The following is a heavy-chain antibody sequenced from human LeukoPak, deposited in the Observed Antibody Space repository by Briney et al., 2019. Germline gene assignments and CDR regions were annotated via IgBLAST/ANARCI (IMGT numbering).Heavy chain of an antibody. D-gene: IGHD5-18*01. J-gene: IGHJ5*02. CDR3: ARDRGVDTAMVSSWFDP. V-gene: IGHV1-18*01. CDR1: GYTFTSYG. CDR2: ISAYNGNT. Sequence: ASVKVSCKASGYTFTSYGISWVRQAPGQGLERMGWISAYNGNTNYAQKLQGRVTMTTDTSTSTAYMELRSLRSDDTAVYYCARDRGVDTAMVSSWFDPWGQGTLVTVSS.